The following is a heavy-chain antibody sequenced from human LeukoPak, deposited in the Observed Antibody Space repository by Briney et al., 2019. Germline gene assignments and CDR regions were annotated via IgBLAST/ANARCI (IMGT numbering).Heavy chain of an antibody. V-gene: IGHV3-7*01. Sequence: GGSLRLSCAASGFTFRNYWMSWVRQAPGKGLEWVANIKQDGSEKYYVDSVKGRFTLSRDNANNSLYLQMNSLRAEDTAVYYCAGSRGWGREVDYWGQGTLVTVSS. D-gene: IGHD7-27*01. CDR2: IKQDGSEK. CDR3: AGSRGWGREVDY. CDR1: GFTFRNYW. J-gene: IGHJ4*02.